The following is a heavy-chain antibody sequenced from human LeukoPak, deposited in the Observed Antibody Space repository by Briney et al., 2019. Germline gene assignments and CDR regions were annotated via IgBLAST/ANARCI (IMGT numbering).Heavy chain of an antibody. J-gene: IGHJ3*02. D-gene: IGHD3-22*01. V-gene: IGHV4-38-2*01. CDR2: IYHSGST. CDR3: ARRDYYDSSGFAFDI. Sequence: SETLSLTCAVSGYSISSGYYWGWIRQPPGKGLEWIGSIYHSGSTYYNPSLKSRVTISVDTSKNQFSLKLSSATAADTAVYYCARRDYYDSSGFAFDIWGQGTMVTVSS. CDR1: GYSISSGYY.